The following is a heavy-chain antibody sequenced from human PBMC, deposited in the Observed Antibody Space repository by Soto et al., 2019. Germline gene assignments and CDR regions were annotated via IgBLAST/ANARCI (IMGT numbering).Heavy chain of an antibody. Sequence: QVQLVQSGAEVKKPGSSVKVSCKASGGTFSSYAISWVRQAPGQGLEWMGGIIPIFGTANYAQKFQGRVTITADESTSTAYMELSSLRSEDTALYYCARDSEGGGYYGGPNKDDYWGQGTLVTVSS. CDR3: ARDSEGGGYYGGPNKDDY. CDR1: GGTFSSYA. D-gene: IGHD4-17*01. CDR2: IIPIFGTA. V-gene: IGHV1-69*01. J-gene: IGHJ4*02.